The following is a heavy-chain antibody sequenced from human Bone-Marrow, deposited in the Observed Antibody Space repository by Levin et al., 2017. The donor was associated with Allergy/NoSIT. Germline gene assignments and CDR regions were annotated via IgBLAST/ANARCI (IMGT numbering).Heavy chain of an antibody. J-gene: IGHJ3*01. CDR3: MRRPVGGYNSPFSFDL. CDR1: GYNFARYW. CDR2: IYPDDSDT. D-gene: IGHD5-24*01. V-gene: IGHV5-51*01. Sequence: GESLKISCKGVGYNFARYWIAWVRHLPGKGLEIMGIIYPDDSDTRYSPFFQGQVTISADKSLTTAYLQWSGLKASDSALYYCMRRPVGGYNSPFSFDLWGQGTMVTVSS.